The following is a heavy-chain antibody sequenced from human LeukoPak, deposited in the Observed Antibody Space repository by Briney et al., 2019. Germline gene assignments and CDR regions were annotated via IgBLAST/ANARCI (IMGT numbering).Heavy chain of an antibody. CDR2: IRYDGSNK. Sequence: PGGSLRLSCAASGFTFSSYGMHWVRQAPGKGLEWVAFIRYDGSNKYYADSVKGRFTISRDNSKNTLYLQMNSVRAEDTAVYYCAKLSDRYSYDYADYWGQGTLVTVSS. J-gene: IGHJ4*02. V-gene: IGHV3-30*02. D-gene: IGHD5-18*01. CDR1: GFTFSSYG. CDR3: AKLSDRYSYDYADY.